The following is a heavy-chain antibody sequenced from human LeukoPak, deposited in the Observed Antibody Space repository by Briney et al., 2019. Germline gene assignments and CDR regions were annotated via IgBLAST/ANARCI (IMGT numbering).Heavy chain of an antibody. CDR3: AHRHRGVASDI. D-gene: IGHD2-8*02. CDR2: IYENDEK. V-gene: IGHV2-5*01. CDR1: GFSCGSGRMG. J-gene: IGHJ3*02. Sequence: SGPTLMNPRQTLRLTCNISGFSCGSGRMGVGWIRQPPGKALEWLGVIYENDEKLYSSSLQNRLTITKDTSRNQVVLTMANMDPVHTATYYCAHRHRGVASDIWGQGTMVTVSS.